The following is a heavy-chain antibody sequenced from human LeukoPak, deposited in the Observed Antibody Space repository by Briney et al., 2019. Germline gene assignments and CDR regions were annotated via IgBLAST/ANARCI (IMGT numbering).Heavy chain of an antibody. J-gene: IGHJ4*02. CDR2: FSSSGST. V-gene: IGHV4-59*12. Sequence: SETLSLTCIVSGGSISTYYWSWIRQPPGKGLEWIGHFSSSGSTSYNPSLKSRVTISVDTSKNQFSLKLSSVTAADTAVYYCARARLREVFDYWGQGTLVTVSS. D-gene: IGHD3-22*01. CDR1: GGSISTYY. CDR3: ARARLREVFDY.